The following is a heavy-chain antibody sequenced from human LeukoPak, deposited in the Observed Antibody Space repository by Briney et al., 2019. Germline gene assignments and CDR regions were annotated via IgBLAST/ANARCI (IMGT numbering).Heavy chain of an antibody. J-gene: IGHJ4*02. D-gene: IGHD1-26*01. CDR3: ARDKQVGATYCDY. CDR1: GFRFNTYW. CDR2: INQDGDDK. V-gene: IGHV3-7*01. Sequence: PGGSLRLSCAASGFRFNTYWMSWVRQAPGKGPEWVANINQDGDDKNYLGSVRGRSTITRDNAENSLHLQMNSLRVEDTAVYYCARDKQVGATYCDYWGQGSLVTVS.